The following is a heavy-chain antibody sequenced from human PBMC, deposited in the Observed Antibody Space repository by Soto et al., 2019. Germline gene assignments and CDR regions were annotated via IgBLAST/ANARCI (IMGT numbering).Heavy chain of an antibody. CDR1: GFTFSSYW. CDR2: IKADGTEK. CDR3: VTAVRGYNANGDL. V-gene: IGHV3-7*03. Sequence: LRLSCVGSGFTFSSYWMGWVRQTPGKGLEWVATIKADGTEKYYVDSVKGRFTFSRDNAKTSVYLEMNSLRAEDTAVYYCVTAVRGYNANGDLWGQGTTVTVS. D-gene: IGHD5-12*01. J-gene: IGHJ6*02.